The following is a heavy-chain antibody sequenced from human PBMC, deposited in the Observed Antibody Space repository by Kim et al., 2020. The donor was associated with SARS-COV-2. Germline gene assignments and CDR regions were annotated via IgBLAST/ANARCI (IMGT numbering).Heavy chain of an antibody. J-gene: IGHJ4*02. V-gene: IGHV4-34*01. CDR2: INPSGSG. CDR1: GGSFSGYF. CDR3: ARVWDY. Sequence: SETLSLTCSLSGGSFSGYFWIWIRQSPGKGLEVIGEINPSGSGSYNPSLKSRLTTSLDTSKNQFSLRLTSVTAADTAVYFCARVWDYWGQGTLVTVSS.